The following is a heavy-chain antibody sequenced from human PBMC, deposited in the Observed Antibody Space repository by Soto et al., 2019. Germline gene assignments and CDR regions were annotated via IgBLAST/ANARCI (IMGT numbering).Heavy chain of an antibody. Sequence: QLQLQESGPGLVKPLETLSLTCTVSGGSISSSSYYWGWIRQPPGKGLEWIGSIYYSGSTYYNPSLKSRVTISVDTSKNQFSLKLSSVTAAVTAVYYCARRVIVTPLGAFDIWGQGTIVTVSS. D-gene: IGHD3-22*01. V-gene: IGHV4-39*01. CDR1: GGSISSSSYY. CDR3: ARRVIVTPLGAFDI. J-gene: IGHJ3*02. CDR2: IYYSGST.